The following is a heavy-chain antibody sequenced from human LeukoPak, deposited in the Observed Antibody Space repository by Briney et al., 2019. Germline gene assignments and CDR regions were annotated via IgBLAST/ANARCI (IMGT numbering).Heavy chain of an antibody. CDR1: GFTFTSYW. D-gene: IGHD2-21*02. Sequence: GGSLRLSCAASGFTFTSYWMTWVRQAPGKGLERVANTKHDGSERYYVDSVKGRLTISRDNVKNSLFLQMDSLRAEDTAVYYCARGGLYGDYYFDYWGQGTLVTVTS. J-gene: IGHJ4*02. CDR3: ARGGLYGDYYFDY. CDR2: TKHDGSER. V-gene: IGHV3-7*04.